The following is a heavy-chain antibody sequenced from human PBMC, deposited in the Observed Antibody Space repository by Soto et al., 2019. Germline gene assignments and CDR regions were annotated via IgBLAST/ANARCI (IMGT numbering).Heavy chain of an antibody. CDR3: ARSSGRLYGSGTRGVHFDY. Sequence: GGSLRLSCAASGFTFSSYWMHWVRQAPGKGLVWVSRINSDGSSTSYADSVKGRFTISRDNAKNTLYLQMNSLRAEDTAVYYCARSSGRLYGSGTRGVHFDYWGQGTLVTVSS. J-gene: IGHJ4*02. D-gene: IGHD3-10*01. CDR1: GFTFSSYW. CDR2: INSDGSST. V-gene: IGHV3-74*01.